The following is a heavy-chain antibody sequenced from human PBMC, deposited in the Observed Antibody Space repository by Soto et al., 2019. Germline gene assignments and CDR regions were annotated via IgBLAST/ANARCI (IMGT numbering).Heavy chain of an antibody. CDR2: TYYRSKWYN. Sequence: PSQTLSLTCAISGDSVSSNSAAWNWIRQSPSRGLEWLGRTYYRSKWYNDYAVSVKSRITINPDTSKNQFSLQLNSVTPEDTAVYYCVMLRSICSSTSCYQHYYYMDVWGKGTTVTVSS. V-gene: IGHV6-1*01. J-gene: IGHJ6*03. D-gene: IGHD2-2*01. CDR1: GDSVSSNSAA. CDR3: VMLRSICSSTSCYQHYYYMDV.